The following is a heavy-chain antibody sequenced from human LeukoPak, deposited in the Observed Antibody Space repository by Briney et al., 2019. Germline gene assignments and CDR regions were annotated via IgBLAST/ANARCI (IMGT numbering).Heavy chain of an antibody. CDR3: ARSAPDPGVDY. CDR2: IRSDGSST. CDR1: GSSFSSYW. D-gene: IGHD3-10*01. J-gene: IGHJ4*02. V-gene: IGHV3-74*01. Sequence: SGGSLRLSCAASGSSFSSYWMYWVRQAPGKGLVWLSRIRSDGSSTSYADSVKGRFTISRDNAKNTLYLQVNSLRAEDTAVYYCARSAPDPGVDYWGQGTLVTVSS.